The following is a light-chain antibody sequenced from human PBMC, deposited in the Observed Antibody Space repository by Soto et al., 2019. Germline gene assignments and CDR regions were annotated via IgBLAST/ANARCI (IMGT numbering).Light chain of an antibody. Sequence: QSVLTQPASVSGSPGQSITISCTGTSSDVGSYNYVSWYQQHPAKAPKLMIYDVSNRPSGVSNRFSGSKSGNTASLTISGLQSEDEGDYYCSSYTSSSTRVFGGGTQLTV. CDR2: DVS. J-gene: IGLJ3*02. V-gene: IGLV2-14*01. CDR1: SSDVGSYNY. CDR3: SSYTSSSTRV.